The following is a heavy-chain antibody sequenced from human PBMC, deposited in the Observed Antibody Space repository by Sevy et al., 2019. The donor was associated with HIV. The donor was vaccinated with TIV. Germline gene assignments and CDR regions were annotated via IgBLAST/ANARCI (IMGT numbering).Heavy chain of an antibody. Sequence: SETLSLTCTVSGGSISTYYWSWIRQPPGKGLQWIGYIYYTGKTNYNPSLQTPVTMSIDTSKNQVSLRLSSVTSADTAMYYCARLSRNNVVVTGVRRDGFDVWGQGTMVTVSS. J-gene: IGHJ3*01. D-gene: IGHD2-21*02. V-gene: IGHV4-59*01. CDR1: GGSISTYY. CDR2: IYYTGKT. CDR3: ARLSRNNVVVTGVRRDGFDV.